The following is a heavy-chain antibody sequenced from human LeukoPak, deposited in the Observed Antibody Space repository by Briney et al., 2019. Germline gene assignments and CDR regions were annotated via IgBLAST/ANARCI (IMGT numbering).Heavy chain of an antibody. Sequence: ASVKVSCKASGYTFTGYYMHWVRQAPGQGLEWMGRINPNSGGTNYAQKFQGRVTMTRDMSISTAYMELSRPRSDDTAVYYCARGILYGRPDYWGQGTLVTVSS. CDR3: ARGILYGRPDY. J-gene: IGHJ4*02. D-gene: IGHD2-2*02. CDR2: INPNSGGT. CDR1: GYTFTGYY. V-gene: IGHV1-2*06.